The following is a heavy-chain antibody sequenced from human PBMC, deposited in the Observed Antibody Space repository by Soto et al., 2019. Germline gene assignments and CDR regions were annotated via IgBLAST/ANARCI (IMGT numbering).Heavy chain of an antibody. CDR2: ISYDGSNK. CDR3: ARAGSYDY. CDR1: GFTFSSYA. V-gene: IGHV3-30-3*01. J-gene: IGHJ4*02. Sequence: GGSLRLSCAASGFTFSSYAMHWVRQAPGKGLEWVAVISYDGSNKYYADSVKGRFTISRDNSKNTLYLQMNSLRAEDTAVYYCARAGSYDYWGQGTLVTVSS.